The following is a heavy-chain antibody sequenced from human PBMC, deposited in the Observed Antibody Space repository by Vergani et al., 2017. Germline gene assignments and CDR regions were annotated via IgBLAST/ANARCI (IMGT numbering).Heavy chain of an antibody. Sequence: QVTLKESGPALVKPTQTLTLTCTLSGFSVNSHPMRVIWIRQPPGKALEWLARIDWDDDKFYDRSLKTRLTISKDTSKNQVVLRMTNMDPVDTATYFCARSLPNTAMITGGYYFDYWGQGTLVTVSS. D-gene: IGHD5-18*01. CDR1: GFSVNSHPMR. V-gene: IGHV2-70*04. CDR3: ARSLPNTAMITGGYYFDY. J-gene: IGHJ4*02. CDR2: IDWDDDK.